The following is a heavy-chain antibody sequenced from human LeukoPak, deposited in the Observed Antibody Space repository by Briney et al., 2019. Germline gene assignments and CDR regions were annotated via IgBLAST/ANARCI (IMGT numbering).Heavy chain of an antibody. J-gene: IGHJ4*02. Sequence: GGSLRLSCVASGFTFSKYTMSWVRQAPGKGLEWVSVIYSGGSTYYADSVKGRFTISRDNSKNTLYLQMNSLRAEDTAVYYCARATNYDFWSGYYMGFDYWGQGTLVTVSS. V-gene: IGHV3-66*01. CDR1: GFTFSKYT. CDR3: ARATNYDFWSGYYMGFDY. CDR2: IYSGGST. D-gene: IGHD3-3*01.